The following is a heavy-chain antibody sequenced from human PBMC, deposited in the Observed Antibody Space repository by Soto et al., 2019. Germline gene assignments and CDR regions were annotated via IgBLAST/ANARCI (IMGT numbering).Heavy chain of an antibody. Sequence: GGSLRLSCAASGFTFSSYGMHWVRQAPGKGLEWVAVIWYDGNKKYYADSVKGRFTISRDNSKNTLHLQMNSLRAEDTAVYYCAREGTDYYYYMDVWGKGTTVTVSS. J-gene: IGHJ6*03. CDR2: IWYDGNKK. CDR1: GFTFSSYG. V-gene: IGHV3-33*01. CDR3: AREGTDYYYYMDV. D-gene: IGHD3-10*01.